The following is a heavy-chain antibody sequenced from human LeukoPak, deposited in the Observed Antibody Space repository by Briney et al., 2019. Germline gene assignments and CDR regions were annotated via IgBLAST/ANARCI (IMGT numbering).Heavy chain of an antibody. CDR2: IIPILGIA. J-gene: IGHJ4*02. Sequence: GASVKVSYKASGGTFSSYTISWVRQAPGQGLEWMGRIIPILGIANYAQKFQGRVTITADKSTSTAYMELSSLRSEDTAVYYCARDEPHYYDSSGYYSIGDYWGQGTLVTVSS. CDR3: ARDEPHYYDSSGYYSIGDY. D-gene: IGHD3-22*01. CDR1: GGTFSSYT. V-gene: IGHV1-69*04.